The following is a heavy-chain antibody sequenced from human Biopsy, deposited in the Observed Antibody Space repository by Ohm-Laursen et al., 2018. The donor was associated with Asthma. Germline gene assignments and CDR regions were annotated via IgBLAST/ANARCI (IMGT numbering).Heavy chain of an antibody. J-gene: IGHJ3*01. CDR3: ARTYYDFLTGQVKDVFGV. CDR1: GYNFISFA. CDR2: VNTGNGDT. Sequence: GASVKVSCNASGYNFISFAIHWVRQAHGQRLEWMGWVNTGNGDTKYSQKFQGRVTITRDTSASTAYMELRGLRSEDTATYYCARTYYDFLTGQVKDVFGVWGQGTMVTVSS. V-gene: IGHV1-3*04. D-gene: IGHD3-9*01.